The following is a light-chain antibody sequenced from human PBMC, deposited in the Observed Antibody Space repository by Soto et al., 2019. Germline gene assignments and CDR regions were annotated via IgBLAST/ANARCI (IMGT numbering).Light chain of an antibody. CDR2: GAS. Sequence: VVLTQSPATLSLSPGERATLSCRANQPVSANYLAWYQQKPGQAPRLLIYGASSRATGIPDRFSGSGSGKDFNLTISRLEPEDFAVFYYHPYGSSPFTFGPGTKVDIK. CDR1: QPVSANY. J-gene: IGKJ3*01. CDR3: HPYGSSPFT. V-gene: IGKV3-20*01.